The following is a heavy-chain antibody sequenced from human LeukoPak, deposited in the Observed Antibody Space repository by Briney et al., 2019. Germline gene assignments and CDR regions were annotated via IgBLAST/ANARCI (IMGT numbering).Heavy chain of an antibody. CDR2: IIPIFGTA. D-gene: IGHD4-17*01. CDR1: GGGFSSYA. Sequence: ASVKVSCKASGGGFSSYAISWVRQAPGQGLEWMGGIIPIFGTANYAQKFQGRVTITADESTSTAYMELSSLRSEDTAVYYCARPDYGDHSAPVVINAFDIWGQGTMVTVSS. CDR3: ARPDYGDHSAPVVINAFDI. V-gene: IGHV1-69*13. J-gene: IGHJ3*02.